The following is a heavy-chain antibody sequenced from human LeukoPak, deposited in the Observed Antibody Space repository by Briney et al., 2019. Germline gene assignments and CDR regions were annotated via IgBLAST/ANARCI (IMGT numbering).Heavy chain of an antibody. J-gene: IGHJ6*03. CDR2: IYYSGST. D-gene: IGHD3-10*01. CDR3: ARGYYGSGSYHYYYYYYMDV. V-gene: IGHV4-39*01. CDR1: GGSISSSSYY. Sequence: SETLSLTCTVSGGSISSSSYYWGWIRQPPGKGLEWIGSIYYSGSTYYNPSLKSRVTISVDTSKNQFSLKLSSVTAADTAVYYCARGYYGSGSYHYYYYYYMDVWGKGTTVTVSS.